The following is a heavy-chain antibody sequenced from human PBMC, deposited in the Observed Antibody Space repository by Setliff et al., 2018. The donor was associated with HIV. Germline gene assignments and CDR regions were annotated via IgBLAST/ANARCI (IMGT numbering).Heavy chain of an antibody. V-gene: IGHV4-34*01. J-gene: IGHJ4*02. CDR1: GASIRSFH. CDR2: INHSGST. Sequence: SETLSLTCTVSGASIRSFHWSWIRQPPGKGLEWIGEINHSGSTNYNASLKSRVTISVDTSKNQFSLKLSSVTAADTAVYYCARVGSVPAAYYFDYWGQGTLVTVSS. CDR3: ARVGSVPAAYYFDY. D-gene: IGHD2-2*01.